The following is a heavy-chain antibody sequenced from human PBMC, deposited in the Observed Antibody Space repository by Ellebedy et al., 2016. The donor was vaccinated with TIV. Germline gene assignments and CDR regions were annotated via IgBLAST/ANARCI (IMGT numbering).Heavy chain of an antibody. CDR1: GFTFSSYD. CDR2: IGAAGDT. J-gene: IGHJ4*02. Sequence: ESLKISCAASGFTFSSYDMHWVRQGSGNGLEWVSSIGAAGDTYYAGFVKGRVAISRENAKNSLYLQLNNVRVGDTAVYYCARATAGFDYWGQGTLVTVSS. CDR3: ARATAGFDY. D-gene: IGHD1-14*01. V-gene: IGHV3-13*01.